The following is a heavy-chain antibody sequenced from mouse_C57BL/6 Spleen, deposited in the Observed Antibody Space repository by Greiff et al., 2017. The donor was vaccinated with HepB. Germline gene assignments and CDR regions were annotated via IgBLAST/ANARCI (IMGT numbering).Heavy chain of an antibody. Sequence: VKLQESGPELVKPGASVKISCKASGYAFSSSWMNWVKQRPGKGLEWIGRIYPGDGDTNYNGKFKGKATLTADKSSSTAYMQLSSLTSEDSAVYFCARPIYDGYDYAMDYWGQGTSVTVSS. D-gene: IGHD2-3*01. V-gene: IGHV1-82*01. CDR3: ARPIYDGYDYAMDY. CDR1: GYAFSSSW. CDR2: IYPGDGDT. J-gene: IGHJ4*01.